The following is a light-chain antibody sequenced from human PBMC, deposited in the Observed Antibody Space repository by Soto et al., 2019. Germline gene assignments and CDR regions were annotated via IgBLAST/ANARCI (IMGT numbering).Light chain of an antibody. CDR2: GVS. Sequence: EIVLTQSPGTLSLSPGERATLSCRASQSVSSSYLAWYQQKPGQAPRLLIYGVSSRATGIPDRVSGSGSGTDFTLTISRLEPEDFAVYYCQQYVTSPLTFGGGTKVDIK. V-gene: IGKV3-20*01. CDR1: QSVSSSY. CDR3: QQYVTSPLT. J-gene: IGKJ4*01.